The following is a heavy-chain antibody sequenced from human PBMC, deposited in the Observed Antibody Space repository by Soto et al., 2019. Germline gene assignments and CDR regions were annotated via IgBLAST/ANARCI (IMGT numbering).Heavy chain of an antibody. D-gene: IGHD2-2*01. J-gene: IGHJ3*02. CDR3: AGASTWQPGAFAI. CDR2: IYYSGST. CDR1: GGSISSGGYS. Sequence: QVQLQESGPGLVKPSQTLSLTCTVSGGSISSGGYSWTWIRQHPGKGLEWIGYIYYSGSTYSKPFLNSLLTIFGDTSHNHLSRKLSTVTAGATALYYFAGASTWQPGAFAIWGQGTTDTVSS. V-gene: IGHV4-31*01.